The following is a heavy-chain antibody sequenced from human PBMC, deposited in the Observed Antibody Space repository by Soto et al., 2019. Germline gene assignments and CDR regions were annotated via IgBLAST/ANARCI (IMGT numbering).Heavy chain of an antibody. Sequence: ASVKVSCKASGYTFTGYYMHWVRQAPGQGLEWMGWINPNSGGTNYAQKFQGWVTMTRDTSISTAYMELSRLRSDDTAVYYCARDRVRYNWNGGMDVWGQGTTVTVSS. J-gene: IGHJ6*02. CDR2: INPNSGGT. D-gene: IGHD1-1*01. CDR1: GYTFTGYY. V-gene: IGHV1-2*04. CDR3: ARDRVRYNWNGGMDV.